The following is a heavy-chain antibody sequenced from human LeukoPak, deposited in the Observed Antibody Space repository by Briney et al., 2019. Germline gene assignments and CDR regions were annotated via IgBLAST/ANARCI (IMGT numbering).Heavy chain of an antibody. CDR1: GFTFSSYN. CDR3: ARDLRYYDSSGYYPNDAFDI. V-gene: IGHV3-21*01. Sequence: GGSLRLSCAASGFTFSSYNMNWVRQAPGKGLEWVSSISGSSSYIYYADSVKGRFTISRDNAKNSLYLQMNSLRAEDTAVYYCARDLRYYDSSGYYPNDAFDIWGQGTMVTVSS. J-gene: IGHJ3*02. D-gene: IGHD3-22*01. CDR2: ISGSSSYI.